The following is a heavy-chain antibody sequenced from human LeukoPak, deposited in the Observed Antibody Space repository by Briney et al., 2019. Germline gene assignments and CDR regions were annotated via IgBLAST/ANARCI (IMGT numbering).Heavy chain of an antibody. D-gene: IGHD3-3*01. CDR3: ARDPGVVAFHYLDY. CDR2: IGGSSGST. CDR1: GFTFSSHA. J-gene: IGHJ4*02. Sequence: GRSLRLSCAASGFTFSSHAMAWVRQPPGKGLEWVSAIGGSSGSTYYADSVEGRFTISRDNSKNTVYLQMNNLRADDTAVYYCARDPGVVAFHYLDYWGQGTLVTVSS. V-gene: IGHV3-23*01.